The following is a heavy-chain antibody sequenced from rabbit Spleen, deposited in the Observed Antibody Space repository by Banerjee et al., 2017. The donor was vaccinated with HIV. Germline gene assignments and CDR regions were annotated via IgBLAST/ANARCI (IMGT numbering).Heavy chain of an antibody. V-gene: IGHV1S40*01. Sequence: QSLEESGGDLVKPGASLTLTCTASGFSFSNSDYMCWVRQALGKGLEWVACAYAGSSGSSYSATWAKGRFTISKTSSTTVTLQMTSLTAADTATYFCARASVGFNGYNHAYYYGMDLWGPGTLVTVS. J-gene: IGHJ6*01. CDR1: GFSFSNSDY. CDR3: ARASVGFNGYNHAYYYGMDL. D-gene: IGHD6-1*01. CDR2: AYAGSSGSS.